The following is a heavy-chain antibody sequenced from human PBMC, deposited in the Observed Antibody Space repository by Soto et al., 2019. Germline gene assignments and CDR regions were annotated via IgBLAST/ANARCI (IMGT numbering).Heavy chain of an antibody. D-gene: IGHD6-25*01. CDR3: ARDPSANSQYCYYGMDV. CDR2: ISSSSTYI. CDR1: GFTFSTYT. V-gene: IGHV3-21*01. Sequence: GGSLRLSCAPSGFTFSTYTMNWVRQAPGKGLEWVSSISSSSTYIYYADSVKGRFTISRDNARNSLYLQMNSLRAEDTAVYYCARDPSANSQYCYYGMDVWGQGTTVTVSS. J-gene: IGHJ6*02.